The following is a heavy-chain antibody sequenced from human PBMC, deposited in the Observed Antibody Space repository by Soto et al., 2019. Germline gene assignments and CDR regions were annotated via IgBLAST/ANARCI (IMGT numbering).Heavy chain of an antibody. CDR1: GFTFSSYS. CDR2: ISSSSSYI. D-gene: IGHD3-9*01. V-gene: IGHV3-21*01. CDR3: PSLNFDWHTPFDY. J-gene: IGHJ4*02. Sequence: GGSLRLSCAASGFTFSSYSMNWVRQAPGKGLEWVSSISSSSSYIYYADSVKGRFTISRDNAKNSLYLQMNSLRAEDTAVYYCPSLNFDWHTPFDYWGQGTLVTVSS.